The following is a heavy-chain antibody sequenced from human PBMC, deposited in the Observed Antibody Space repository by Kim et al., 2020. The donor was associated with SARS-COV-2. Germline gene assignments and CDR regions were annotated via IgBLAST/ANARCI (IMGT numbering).Heavy chain of an antibody. CDR1: GYTLTELS. V-gene: IGHV1-24*01. J-gene: IGHJ4*02. CDR2: FDPEDGET. CDR3: AAGRSMRGSGSYYLPFVY. D-gene: IGHD3-10*01. Sequence: ASVKVSCKVSGYTLTELSMHWVRQAPGKGLEWMGGFDPEDGETIYAQMFQGRVTMTEDTSTDTAYMELSSLRSEDTAVYYCAAGRSMRGSGSYYLPFVYWGQGTLVTVSS.